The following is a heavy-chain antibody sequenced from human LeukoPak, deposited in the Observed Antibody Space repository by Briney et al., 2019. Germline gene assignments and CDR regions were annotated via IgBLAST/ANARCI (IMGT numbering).Heavy chain of an antibody. J-gene: IGHJ4*02. Sequence: SGTLSLTCAVSGGSISSNWWSWVRQPPGKGLEWIGEIDHSGNTYYNPSLKSRVTISVDTSKNQFSLKLSSVTAADTAVYYCARGVAYDYWGQGSLVTVSS. D-gene: IGHD3-16*01. V-gene: IGHV4-4*02. CDR1: GGSISSNW. CDR2: IDHSGNT. CDR3: ARGVAYDY.